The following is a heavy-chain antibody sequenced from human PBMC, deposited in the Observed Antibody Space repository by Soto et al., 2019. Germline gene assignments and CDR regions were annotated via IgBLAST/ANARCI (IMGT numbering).Heavy chain of an antibody. CDR1: GGSISSYY. CDR3: VRHSVRQTPGYCHGWFGL. J-gene: IGHJ5*02. CDR2: IYYSGST. Sequence: LSLTCTVSGGSISSYYWSWIRQPPGKGLEWIGYIYYSGSTNYNPSLKSRVTISVDTSKNQFSLTLNSVTAADTAIYYCVRHSVRQTPGYCHGWFGLWGQGPLVTVFS. V-gene: IGHV4-59*08. D-gene: IGHD2-21*02.